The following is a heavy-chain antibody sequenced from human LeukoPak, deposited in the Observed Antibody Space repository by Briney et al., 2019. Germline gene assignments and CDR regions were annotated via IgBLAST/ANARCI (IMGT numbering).Heavy chain of an antibody. Sequence: PGGSLRLSCAASGFTFSSYWMSWVRQAPGKGLEWVANIKQDGSEKYYVDSVKGRFTISRDNAKNSLYLQMNSLRAEDTAVYYCARTPGGRYFDLYYYYGMDVWGQGTTVTVSS. CDR2: IKQDGSEK. V-gene: IGHV3-7*01. D-gene: IGHD3-9*01. J-gene: IGHJ6*02. CDR3: ARTPGGRYFDLYYYYGMDV. CDR1: GFTFSSYW.